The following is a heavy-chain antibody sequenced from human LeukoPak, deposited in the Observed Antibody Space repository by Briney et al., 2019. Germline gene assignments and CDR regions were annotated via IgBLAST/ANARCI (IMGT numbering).Heavy chain of an antibody. CDR3: ARDLAAAGAEDY. V-gene: IGHV1-69*06. CDR2: IIPIFGTA. CDR1: GGTFSSYA. J-gene: IGHJ4*02. D-gene: IGHD6-13*01. Sequence: GASVKVSCKASGGTFSSYAISWVRQAPGQGLEWMGGIIPIFGTANYAQKFQGRVTITADKSTSTAYMELSSLRSEDTAVYYCARDLAAAGAEDYWGQGTLVTVSS.